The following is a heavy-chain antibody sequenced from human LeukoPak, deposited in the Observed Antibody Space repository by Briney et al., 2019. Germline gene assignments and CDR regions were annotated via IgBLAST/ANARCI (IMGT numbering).Heavy chain of an antibody. CDR2: ISSSSSTI. V-gene: IGHV3-48*01. D-gene: IGHD2-21*02. CDR3: ARDFECGGDCQTL. J-gene: IGHJ4*02. Sequence: LTGGSLRLSCAASGFTFSSYSMNWVRQAPGKGLEWVSYISSSSSTIYYADSVKGRFTISRDNAKNSLYLQMNSLRAEDTAVYYCARDFECGGDCQTLWGQGTLVTVSS. CDR1: GFTFSSYS.